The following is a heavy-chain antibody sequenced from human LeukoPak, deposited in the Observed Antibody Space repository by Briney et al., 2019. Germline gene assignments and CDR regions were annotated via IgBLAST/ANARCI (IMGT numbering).Heavy chain of an antibody. J-gene: IGHJ4*02. D-gene: IGHD1-1*01. V-gene: IGHV3-21*04. Sequence: TGGSLRLSCAASGFTFSSYSMNWVRQAPGKGLEWVSSISSSSSYIYYADSVKGRFTISRDNSKNTLYLQMNSLRAEDTAVYYCAKDLEGIATTRYYFDYWGQGTLVTVSS. CDR3: AKDLEGIATTRYYFDY. CDR2: ISSSSSYI. CDR1: GFTFSSYS.